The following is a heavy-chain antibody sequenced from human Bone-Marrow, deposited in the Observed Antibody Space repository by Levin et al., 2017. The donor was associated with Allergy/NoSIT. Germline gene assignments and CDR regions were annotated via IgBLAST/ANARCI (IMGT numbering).Heavy chain of an antibody. CDR1: GFSFSDHY. V-gene: IGHV3-72*01. Sequence: LSLTCEASGFSFSDHYMDWVRQAPGKGLEWVGRTRNKANSYTTQYAASVKGRFTISRDNSKNSMFLQMNSLRAEDTAMYYCARSGSYFGGGDYWGQGTLVTVSS. CDR3: ARSGSYFGGGDY. J-gene: IGHJ4*02. D-gene: IGHD1-26*01. CDR2: TRNKANSYTT.